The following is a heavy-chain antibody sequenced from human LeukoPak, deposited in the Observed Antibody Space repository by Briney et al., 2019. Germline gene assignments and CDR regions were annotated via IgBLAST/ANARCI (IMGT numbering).Heavy chain of an antibody. CDR1: GFTFSDYY. Sequence: PGGSLRLSCAASGFTFSDYYMSWIRQAPGRGLEWVSYISNSGTTRYYAASVKGRFTISRDNAKNSLYLQMNSLRAEDTAVYYCARDQTGITVAATGWFDPWGQGTLVTVSS. CDR2: ISNSGTTR. D-gene: IGHD6-19*01. V-gene: IGHV3-11*04. J-gene: IGHJ5*02. CDR3: ARDQTGITVAATGWFDP.